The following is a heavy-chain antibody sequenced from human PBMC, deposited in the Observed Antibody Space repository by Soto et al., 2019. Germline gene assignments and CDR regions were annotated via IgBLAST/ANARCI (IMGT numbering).Heavy chain of an antibody. CDR2: IIPIFGTA. CDR3: ARQRADRDFWSGYFRDNFFFDY. V-gene: IGHV1-69*13. D-gene: IGHD3-3*01. CDR1: GGTFSSYA. J-gene: IGHJ4*02. Sequence: VKVSCKASGGTFSSYAISWVRQAPGQGLEWMGGIIPIFGTANYAQKFQGRVTITTDTSTSTAYMELRSLRSDDTAVYYCARQRADRDFWSGYFRDNFFFDYWGQGTLVTVSS.